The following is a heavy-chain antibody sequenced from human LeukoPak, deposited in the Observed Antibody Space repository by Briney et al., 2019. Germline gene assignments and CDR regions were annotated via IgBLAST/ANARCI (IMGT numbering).Heavy chain of an antibody. J-gene: IGHJ4*02. CDR2: ISWNSGSI. CDR1: GFTSDDYA. V-gene: IGHV3-9*02. CDR3: AKSSLRYSSSWLPVDY. D-gene: IGHD6-13*01. Sequence: GGSLRLSCAASGFTSDDYAMHWVRQAPGKGPEWVSGISWNSGSIGYADSVKGRFTISRDNAKNSLYLQMNSLRAEDTALYYCAKSSLRYSSSWLPVDYWGQGTLVTVSS.